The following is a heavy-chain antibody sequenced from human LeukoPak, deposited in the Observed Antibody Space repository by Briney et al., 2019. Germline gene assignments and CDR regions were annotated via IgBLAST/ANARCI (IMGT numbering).Heavy chain of an antibody. V-gene: IGHV3-9*01. J-gene: IGHJ6*02. CDR3: AKGNSGSGWYYYGMDV. CDR1: GFTFDDYA. Sequence: GGSLRLSCAASGFTFDDYAMHWVRQAPGKGLEWVSGISWNSGSIGYADSVKGRFTISRDNAKNSLYLQMNSLRAEDTALYYCAKGNSGSGWYYYGMDVWGQGTTVTVSS. CDR2: ISWNSGSI. D-gene: IGHD6-19*01.